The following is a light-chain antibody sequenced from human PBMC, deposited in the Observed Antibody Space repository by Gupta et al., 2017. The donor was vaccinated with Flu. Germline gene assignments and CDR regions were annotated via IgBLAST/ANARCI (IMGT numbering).Light chain of an antibody. J-gene: IGLJ3*02. CDR2: DNN. V-gene: IGLV1-44*01. CDR3: ASWDDSLNHWL. Sequence: QSVLTQPPSASGTPGQRVTIYCSGTTSDIGSNTVSWYQQLPGRAPKLIMHDNNQRPPGVPDRFSGSKSGTSASLAISGLHSEDEADYYCASWDDSLNHWLFGGGTKVTVL. CDR1: TSDIGSNT.